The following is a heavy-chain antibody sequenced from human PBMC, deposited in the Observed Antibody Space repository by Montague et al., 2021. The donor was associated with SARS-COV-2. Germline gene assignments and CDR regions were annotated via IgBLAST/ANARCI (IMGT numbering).Heavy chain of an antibody. CDR3: VRDGGNWYYFDY. V-gene: IGHV4-4*07. CDR2: IYSSGST. D-gene: IGHD3-16*01. Sequence: SETLSLTCSISGFSITSYYWSWFRQPAGKELEGIGHIYSSGSTNYNPSRKSRVMMSIDNPKNQLSLILESLTAADTAVYYCVRDGGNWYYFDYWGQGALVTVSS. CDR1: GFSITSYY. J-gene: IGHJ4*02.